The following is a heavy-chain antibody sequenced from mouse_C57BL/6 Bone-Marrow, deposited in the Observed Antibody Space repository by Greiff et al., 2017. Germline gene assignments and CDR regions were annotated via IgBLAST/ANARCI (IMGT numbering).Heavy chain of an antibody. CDR3: TGGNYLAWFAY. V-gene: IGHV14-4*01. CDR2: IDPENGDT. Sequence: VQLKESGAELVRPGASVKLSCTASGFNIKDDYMHWVKQRPEQGLEWIGWIDPENGDTEYASKFQGKATITADTSSNTAYLQLSSLTSEDTAVYYCTGGNYLAWFAYWGQGTLVTVSA. D-gene: IGHD2-1*01. J-gene: IGHJ3*01. CDR1: GFNIKDDY.